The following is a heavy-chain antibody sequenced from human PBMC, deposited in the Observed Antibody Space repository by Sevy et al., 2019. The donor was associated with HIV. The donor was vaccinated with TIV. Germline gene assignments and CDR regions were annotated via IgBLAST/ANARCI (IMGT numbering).Heavy chain of an antibody. Sequence: SETLSLTCTVSGGSISSGDYYWSWIRQPPGKGLEWIGYIYYSGNTYYNPSLKRRVMISVDRSKNQFSLKLSSVTAADTAVYYCARAVQKGYYYGSGSYNVLEGYFDYWGQRTLVTVSS. CDR3: ARAVQKGYYYGSGSYNVLEGYFDY. D-gene: IGHD3-10*01. CDR2: IYYSGNT. V-gene: IGHV4-30-4*01. J-gene: IGHJ4*02. CDR1: GGSISSGDYY.